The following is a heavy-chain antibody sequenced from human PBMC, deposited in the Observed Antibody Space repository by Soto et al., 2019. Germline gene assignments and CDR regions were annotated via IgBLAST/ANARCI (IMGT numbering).Heavy chain of an antibody. V-gene: IGHV3-21*06. CDR3: ARESEDLTSNFDY. CDR1: GFTFTRYS. CDR2: ISSTTNYI. J-gene: IGHJ4*02. Sequence: GGSLRLSCAASGFTFTRYSMNWVRQAPGKGLEWVSSISSTTNYIYYGDSMKGRFTISRDNAKNSLYLEMNSLRADDTAVYYCARESEDLTSNFDYWGQGTLVTVSS.